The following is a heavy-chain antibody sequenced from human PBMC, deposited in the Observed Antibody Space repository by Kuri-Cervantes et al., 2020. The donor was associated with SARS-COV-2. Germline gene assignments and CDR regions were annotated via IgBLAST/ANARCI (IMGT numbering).Heavy chain of an antibody. CDR2: IDPSDSYT. CDR1: GYSFSTSW. D-gene: IGHD5-24*01. Sequence: GESLKISCKGSGYSFSTSWMHWVRQMPGKGLEWMGRIDPSDSYTDYRPSLQGHVTISVDRSINTAYMQWSDLKSSDTAVYFCARWDGFALDLWGQGTLVTDSS. CDR3: ARWDGFALDL. V-gene: IGHV5-10-1*01. J-gene: IGHJ5*02.